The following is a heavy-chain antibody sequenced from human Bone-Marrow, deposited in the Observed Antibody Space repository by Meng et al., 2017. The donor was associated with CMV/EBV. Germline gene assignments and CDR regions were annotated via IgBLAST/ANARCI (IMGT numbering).Heavy chain of an antibody. V-gene: IGHV3-74*01. D-gene: IGHD3-22*01. CDR2: INEDGSGT. CDR3: ARTYYYDSSGYYGHFDY. J-gene: IGHJ4*02. Sequence: DVQLVESGGGLVQPXGSVRVSCEGCGFTFSRYWMHWVRQAPGKGLVWVSRINEDGSGTSYADSVKGRFTISRDNSKNTLYLQMNSLRAEDTAVYYCARTYYYDSSGYYGHFDYWGQGTLVTVSS. CDR1: GFTFSRYW.